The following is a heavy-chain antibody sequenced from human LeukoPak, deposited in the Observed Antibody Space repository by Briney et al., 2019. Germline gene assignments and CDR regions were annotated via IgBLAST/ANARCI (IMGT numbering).Heavy chain of an antibody. CDR2: INPNSGGT. J-gene: IGHJ3*02. Sequence: ASVKVSCKASGYTFTGYYMHWVRQAPGQGLEWMGRINPNSGGTNYAQKFQGRVTMTRDTSISTAYMELSRLRSDDTAVYHCARPRRGTGAFDIWGQGTMVTVSS. D-gene: IGHD3/OR15-3a*01. V-gene: IGHV1-2*06. CDR3: ARPRRGTGAFDI. CDR1: GYTFTGYY.